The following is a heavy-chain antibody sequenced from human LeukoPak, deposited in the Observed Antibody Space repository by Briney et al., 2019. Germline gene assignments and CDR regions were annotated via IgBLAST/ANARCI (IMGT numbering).Heavy chain of an antibody. D-gene: IGHD2-8*02. CDR2: ISAYNGNT. CDR3: ATVSRLVDQYGGYDY. Sequence: GASVKVSCKASGYTFTSYGISWVRQAPGQGLEWMGWISAYNGNTNYAQKFQGRVTMTTDTSTSTAYMELRSLRSADTAVYYCATVSRLVDQYGGYDYWGQGTLVTVSS. CDR1: GYTFTSYG. V-gene: IGHV1-18*01. J-gene: IGHJ4*02.